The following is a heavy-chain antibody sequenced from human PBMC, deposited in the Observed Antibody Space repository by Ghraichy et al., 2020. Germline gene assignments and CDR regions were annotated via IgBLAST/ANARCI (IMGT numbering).Heavy chain of an antibody. V-gene: IGHV3-30*03. CDR1: GFTFSSYG. CDR2: ISYDGSNK. D-gene: IGHD6-19*01. J-gene: IGHJ4*02. Sequence: GGSLRLSCAASGFTFSSYGMHWVRQAPGKGLEWVAVISYDGSNKYYADSVKGRFTISRDNSKNTLYLQMNSLRAEDTAVYYCASARVLTVAGTSEFDYWGQGTLVTVSS. CDR3: ASARVLTVAGTSEFDY.